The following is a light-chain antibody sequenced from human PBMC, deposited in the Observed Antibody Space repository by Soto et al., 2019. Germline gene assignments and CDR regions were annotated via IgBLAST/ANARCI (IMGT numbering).Light chain of an antibody. CDR3: CSYGGDRI. CDR1: SSNVGGYNF. V-gene: IGLV2-23*02. CDR2: EVN. J-gene: IGLJ2*01. Sequence: QSVLTQPASVSGSPGQSIAISCTGTSSNVGGYNFVSWYQQHPGKAPKLLIYEVNKRPSGVSNRFSASKSDNPATLTISWLQDEDEADYYCCSYGGDRIFGGGTKLTVL.